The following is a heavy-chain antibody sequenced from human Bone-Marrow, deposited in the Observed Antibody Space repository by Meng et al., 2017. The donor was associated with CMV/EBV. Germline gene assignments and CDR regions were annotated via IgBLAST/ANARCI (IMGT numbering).Heavy chain of an antibody. V-gene: IGHV3-9*01. CDR1: GFTFDDYA. CDR3: AKDMSPDYEGSNWFDP. J-gene: IGHJ5*02. D-gene: IGHD4-17*01. Sequence: LKISCAASGFTFDDYAMHWVRQAPGKGLEWVSGISWNSGSIGYADSVKGRFTISRDNAKNSLYLQMNSLRAEDTALYNCAKDMSPDYEGSNWFDPWGQGTLVTASS. CDR2: ISWNSGSI.